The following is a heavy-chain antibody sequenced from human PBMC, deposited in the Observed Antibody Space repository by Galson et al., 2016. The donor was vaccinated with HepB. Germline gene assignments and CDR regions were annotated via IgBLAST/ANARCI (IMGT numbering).Heavy chain of an antibody. CDR3: ARDRTSRAAVDY. V-gene: IGHV3-11*06. J-gene: IGHJ4*01. Sequence: SLRLSCAASGFTVRNNYMSWVRQAPGKGLEYVSHISHRGSDTNYADSVKGRFTISRDNAKKSLYLQMSSLRAEDTAIYYCARDRTSRAAVDYWGHGTLVTVSS. D-gene: IGHD6-25*01. CDR1: GFTVRNNY. CDR2: ISHRGSDT.